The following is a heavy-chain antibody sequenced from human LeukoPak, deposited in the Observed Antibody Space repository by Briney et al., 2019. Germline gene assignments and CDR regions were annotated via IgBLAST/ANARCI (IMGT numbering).Heavy chain of an antibody. CDR1: GFTFSTYE. CDR2: ISGSGANM. Sequence: GGSLRLSCAASGFTFSTYEMNWVRQAPGRGLEWVSTISGSGANMWYPDSLKGRFSISRGNAQKSLNLQMNSLRADDTAVYYCARRRSRYFDLWGRGTLVTVSS. J-gene: IGHJ2*01. V-gene: IGHV3-48*03. CDR3: ARRRSRYFDL.